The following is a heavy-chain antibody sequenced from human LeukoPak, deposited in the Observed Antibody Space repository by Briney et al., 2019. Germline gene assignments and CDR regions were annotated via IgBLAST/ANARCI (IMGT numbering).Heavy chain of an antibody. J-gene: IGHJ4*02. D-gene: IGHD6-13*01. CDR2: ILPGGGDT. Sequence: GGSLRLSCAASGFTFSSYAMTWVRQAPGKGLEWVSTILPGGGDTYYADSVKGQFTISRDTSKNTLYLQMNSLRAEDTAVYYCAKGRRSYSSSWPKAPFDYWGQGTLVTVSS. CDR1: GFTFSSYA. V-gene: IGHV3-23*01. CDR3: AKGRRSYSSSWPKAPFDY.